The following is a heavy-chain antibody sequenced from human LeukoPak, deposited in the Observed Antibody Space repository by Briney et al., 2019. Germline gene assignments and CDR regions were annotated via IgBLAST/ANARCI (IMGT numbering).Heavy chain of an antibody. CDR1: GYTFTGYY. CDR3: ARDRENWNSAGLDY. Sequence: ASVKVSCKASGYTFTGYYMHWVRQAPGQGLEWMGWINPNSGGTNYAQKFQGRVTVTRDTSTSTVYMDLSSLRSEDTAVYYCARDRENWNSAGLDYWGQGTLVTVSS. V-gene: IGHV1-2*02. J-gene: IGHJ4*02. D-gene: IGHD1-7*01. CDR2: INPNSGGT.